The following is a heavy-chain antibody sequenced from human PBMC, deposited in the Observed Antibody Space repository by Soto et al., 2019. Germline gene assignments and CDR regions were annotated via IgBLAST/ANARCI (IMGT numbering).Heavy chain of an antibody. CDR3: ARDRYGSGSYYYYGMDV. V-gene: IGHV4-59*01. Sequence: SETLSLTXTVSGGSICSYYWSWIRKPPGKGLEWIGYIYYSGSTNYNPSLKSRVTISVDTSKNQFSLKLSSVTAADTAVYYCARDRYGSGSYYYYGMDVWGQGTTVTVSS. J-gene: IGHJ6*02. D-gene: IGHD3-10*01. CDR1: GGSICSYY. CDR2: IYYSGST.